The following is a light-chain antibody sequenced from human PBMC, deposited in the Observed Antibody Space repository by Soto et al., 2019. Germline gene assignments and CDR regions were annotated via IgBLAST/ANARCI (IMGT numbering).Light chain of an antibody. CDR3: QDYNSWT. CDR2: KAS. Sequence: DIQMTQSPSTLSASVGDRVTITCRASQSISTWLSWYQQKPGKAPKVLLYKASNLQSGVSSRFSGSGAGTEFTLTISSLQPDDFANYCYQDYNSWTFGHGTKVEI. J-gene: IGKJ1*01. CDR1: QSISTW. V-gene: IGKV1-5*03.